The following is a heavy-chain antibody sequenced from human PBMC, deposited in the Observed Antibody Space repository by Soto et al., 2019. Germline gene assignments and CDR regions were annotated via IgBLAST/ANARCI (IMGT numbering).Heavy chain of an antibody. J-gene: IGHJ3*02. D-gene: IGHD3-10*01. V-gene: IGHV4-31*03. CDR3: ARVIYYGSGSFDAFDI. CDR2: IYYSGST. Sequence: SETLSLTCTVSAGSISRGGYYWSWIRQHPGKGLEWIGYIYYSGSTYYNPSLKSRVTISVDTSKNQFSLKLSSVTAADTAVYYCARVIYYGSGSFDAFDIWGQGTMVTVSS. CDR1: AGSISRGGYY.